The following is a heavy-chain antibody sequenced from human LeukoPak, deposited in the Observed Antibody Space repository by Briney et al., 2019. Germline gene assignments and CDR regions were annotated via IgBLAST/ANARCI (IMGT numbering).Heavy chain of an antibody. CDR3: ARDHHLYYYDSSGYRSHDAFDI. D-gene: IGHD3-22*01. CDR2: ISSSSSYI. Sequence: GGSLRLSCAPSAFTFSSYSMNWVRHAPGKGLEWVSSISSSSSYIYYADSVKGRFTISRDNAKNSLYLQMNSLRAEDTAVYYCARDHHLYYYDSSGYRSHDAFDIWGQGTMVTVSS. CDR1: AFTFSSYS. J-gene: IGHJ3*02. V-gene: IGHV3-21*01.